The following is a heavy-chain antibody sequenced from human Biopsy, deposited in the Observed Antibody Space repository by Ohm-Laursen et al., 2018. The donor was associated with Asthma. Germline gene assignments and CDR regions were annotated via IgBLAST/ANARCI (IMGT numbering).Heavy chain of an antibody. J-gene: IGHJ4*02. CDR3: ARAQDYYDSRGYYRSFDY. V-gene: IGHV4-31*03. CDR1: YGSITSGGYY. Sequence: TLSLTCTVSYGSITSGGYYWTWIRQPPGKGLERIGLIYYSGSTYSNTSLKSRVSISIDTSKNQFSLKLSSVTAADTAVYYCARAQDYYDSRGYYRSFDYWGQGTLVTVSS. CDR2: IYYSGST. D-gene: IGHD3-22*01.